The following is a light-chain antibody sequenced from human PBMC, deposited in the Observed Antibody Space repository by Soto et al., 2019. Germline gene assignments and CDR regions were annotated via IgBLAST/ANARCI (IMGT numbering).Light chain of an antibody. CDR2: AAS. Sequence: TQSPLSLSVTPGEPASISCRSSQSLLSTHDYNYLAWYQQKPGKAPKLLIYAASSLQSGVPSRFSGSGSGTDFTLTISSLLPEDFATYFCQQSYNTPTFGQGTKVDNK. CDR1: QSLLSTHDYNY. J-gene: IGKJ1*01. V-gene: IGKV1-39*01. CDR3: QQSYNTPT.